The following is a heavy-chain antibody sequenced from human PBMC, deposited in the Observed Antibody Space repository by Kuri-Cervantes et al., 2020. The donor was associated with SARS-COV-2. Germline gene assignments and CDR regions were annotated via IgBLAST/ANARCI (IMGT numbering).Heavy chain of an antibody. CDR3: ARDPTPGIAVAGPWGNFDY. CDR1: GGTFSSYA. J-gene: IGHJ4*02. D-gene: IGHD6-19*01. V-gene: IGHV1-18*01. CDR2: ISAYNGNT. Sequence: ASVKVSCKASGGTFSSYAISWVRQAPGQGLEWMGWISAYNGNTNYAQKLQGRVTMTTDTSTSTAYMELRSLRSDDTAVYYCARDPTPGIAVAGPWGNFDYWGQGTLVTVSS.